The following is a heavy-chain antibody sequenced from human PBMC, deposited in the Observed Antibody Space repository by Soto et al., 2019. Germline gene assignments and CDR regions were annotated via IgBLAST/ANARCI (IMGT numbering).Heavy chain of an antibody. V-gene: IGHV4-34*01. D-gene: IGHD6-6*01. J-gene: IGHJ4*02. CDR3: ARAPKVSGSSQTRPDF. CDR2: ISQSGNT. Sequence: CSIYSGSFSGYYWSWIRQPPGKGLEWIGEISQSGNTNYSPSLKSRVSISIDTSKKQFSLNLASVSAADTAVYYCARAPKVSGSSQTRPDFWGQGTLVTSPQ. CDR1: SGSFSGYY.